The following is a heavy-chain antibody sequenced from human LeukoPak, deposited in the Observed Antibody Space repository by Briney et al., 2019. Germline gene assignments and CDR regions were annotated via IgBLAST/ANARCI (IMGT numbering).Heavy chain of an antibody. V-gene: IGHV4-59*01. CDR3: ARERCSSTTCYFDY. CDR2: IYYSGST. Sequence: PSETLSLTCTVSGGSISSYYWSWIRQPPGKGLEWIGYIYYSGSTNYNPSLKSRVTISVDTSKNRFSLKLSSVTAADTAVYYCARERCSSTTCYFDYWGQGTLVTVSS. CDR1: GGSISSYY. J-gene: IGHJ4*02. D-gene: IGHD2-2*01.